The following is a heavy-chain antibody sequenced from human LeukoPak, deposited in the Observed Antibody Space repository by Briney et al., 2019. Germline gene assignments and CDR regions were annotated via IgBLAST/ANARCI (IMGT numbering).Heavy chain of an antibody. D-gene: IGHD6-13*01. CDR1: GGSISNYY. CDR2: IYYSGST. J-gene: IGHJ6*03. CDR3: ARAYSSSWSLYYYYYYMDV. Sequence: SETLSLTCTVSGGSISNYYWSWIRQHPGKGLEWIGYIYYSGSTYYNPSLKSRVTISVDTSKNQFSLKLSSVTAADTAVYYCARAYSSSWSLYYYYYYMDVWGKGTTVTVSS. V-gene: IGHV4-59*06.